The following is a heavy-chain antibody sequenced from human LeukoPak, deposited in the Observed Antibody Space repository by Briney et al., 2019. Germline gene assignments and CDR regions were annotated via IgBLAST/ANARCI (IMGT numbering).Heavy chain of an antibody. CDR3: AKDSGPTVTTYYFDY. J-gene: IGHJ4*02. V-gene: IGHV3-30*02. D-gene: IGHD4-17*01. Sequence: GSLRLSCAASGFTFSSYGMHWVRQAPGKGLEWVAFIRYDGSNKYYADSVKGRFTISRDNSKNTLYLQMNSLRAEDTAVYYCAKDSGPTVTTYYFDYWGQGTLVTVSS. CDR2: IRYDGSNK. CDR1: GFTFSSYG.